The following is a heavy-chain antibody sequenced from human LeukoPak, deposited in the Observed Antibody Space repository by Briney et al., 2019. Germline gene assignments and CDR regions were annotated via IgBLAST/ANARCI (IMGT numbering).Heavy chain of an antibody. CDR1: GLTFRSYW. D-gene: IGHD7-27*01. J-gene: IGHJ4*02. CDR3: MCWGTDNH. V-gene: IGHV3-7*01. CDR2: INPGGNEI. Sequence: SGGSLRLSCTFSGLTFRSYWMNWVSQGPGKGLEWVANINPGGNEIRSVDSVKGRSIISRDNAKSSLDLQMSSLRVEDTAVYYCMCWGTDNHWGQGILVTVSS.